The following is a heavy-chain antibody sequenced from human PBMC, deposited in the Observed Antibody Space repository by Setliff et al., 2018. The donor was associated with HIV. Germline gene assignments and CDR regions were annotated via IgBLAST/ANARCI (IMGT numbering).Heavy chain of an antibody. J-gene: IGHJ6*02. D-gene: IGHD3-10*01. CDR3: ASQRGPSVKDQPGSMDV. CDR1: GYTFTTYG. CDR2: ITTGNGNT. Sequence: ASVKVSCKPSGYTFTTYGLSWVRQAPGQSLEWMGWITTGNGNTKYSQKFQGRVTFTRDTSASTAYMELSSLRSEDTAVYYCASQRGPSVKDQPGSMDVWGQGTTVTVSS. V-gene: IGHV1-3*04.